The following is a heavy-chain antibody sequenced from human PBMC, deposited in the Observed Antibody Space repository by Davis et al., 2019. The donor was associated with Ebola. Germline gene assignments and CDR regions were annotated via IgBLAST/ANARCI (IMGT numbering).Heavy chain of an antibody. J-gene: IGHJ4*02. V-gene: IGHV3-30*04. CDR3: ARAVFHEVLDY. Sequence: GESLKISCAASGFTFRNYAMHWVRQAPGKGPEWVAVVSHSEREQFYADSVKGRFTISRDNSENTLYRQMNSLTADDTAVYYCARAVFHEVLDYWGQGTPVTVSS. CDR2: VSHSEREQ. CDR1: GFTFRNYA. D-gene: IGHD3-3*01.